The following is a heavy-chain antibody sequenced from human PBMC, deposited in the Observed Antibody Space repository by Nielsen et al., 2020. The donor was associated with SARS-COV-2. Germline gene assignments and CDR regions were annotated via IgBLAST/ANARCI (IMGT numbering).Heavy chain of an antibody. D-gene: IGHD3/OR15-3a*01. V-gene: IGHV3-30*18. CDR2: ISYEGSKQ. Sequence: VRQAPGKGLVWVAYISYEGSKQYYADSVKGRFTISRDFSKSTLYLQMNSPRAEDTAMYYCAKDRAIFMIYITRGGPDYWGQGTLVTVSS. J-gene: IGHJ4*02. CDR3: AKDRAIFMIYITRGGPDY.